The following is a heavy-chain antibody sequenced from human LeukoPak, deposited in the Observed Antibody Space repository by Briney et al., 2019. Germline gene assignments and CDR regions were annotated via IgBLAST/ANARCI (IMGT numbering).Heavy chain of an antibody. Sequence: PSETLSLTCSVSGDSISYFYWSWIRQAAGKGLEWIGRISGSGSTDYNASLKSRVTMSVDTSKNQLSLKVISVTAADTAVYYCATRTSGHSPFDPWGQGTLVTVSS. CDR1: GDSISYFY. D-gene: IGHD1-1*01. CDR2: ISGSGST. V-gene: IGHV4-4*07. CDR3: ATRTSGHSPFDP. J-gene: IGHJ5*02.